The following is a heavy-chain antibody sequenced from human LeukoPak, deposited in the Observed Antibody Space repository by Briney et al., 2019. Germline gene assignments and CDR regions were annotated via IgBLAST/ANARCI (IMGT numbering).Heavy chain of an antibody. D-gene: IGHD5-18*01. V-gene: IGHV4-34*01. CDR3: ARGRYSYGRTFDY. Sequence: ASETLSLTCAVYGGSFSGYYWSWIRQPPGKGLEWIGEINHSGSTNYNPSLKSRVTISVDTSENQFSLKLSSVTAADTAVYYCARGRYSYGRTFDYWGQGTLVTVSS. CDR1: GGSFSGYY. CDR2: INHSGST. J-gene: IGHJ4*02.